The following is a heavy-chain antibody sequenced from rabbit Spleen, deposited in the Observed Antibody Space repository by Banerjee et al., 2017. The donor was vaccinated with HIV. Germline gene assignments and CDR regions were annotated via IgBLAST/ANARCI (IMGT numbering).Heavy chain of an antibody. Sequence: QSLEESGGDLVKPEGSLTLTCTASGFSFSSSYYMCWVRQAPGKGLEYIACIYADSSGSTYYASWAKGRFTISKTSSTTVTLEMTSLTAADTATYFCARGSATMTMVITGYYLTLWGPGTLVTVS. CDR3: ARGSATMTMVITGYYLTL. CDR2: IYADSSGST. CDR1: GFSFSSSYY. V-gene: IGHV1S40*01. J-gene: IGHJ4*01. D-gene: IGHD2-1*01.